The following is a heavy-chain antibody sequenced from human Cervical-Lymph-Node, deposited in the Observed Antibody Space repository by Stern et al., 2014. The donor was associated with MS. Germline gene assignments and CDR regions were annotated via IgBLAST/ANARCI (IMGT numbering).Heavy chain of an antibody. CDR1: GFTFSSYW. CDR2: IKEDGSET. CDR3: ARWSDT. Sequence: VQLEESGGGLVQPGGSLRLSCAASGFTFSSYWMNWVRQAPGQGLEWVANIKEDGSETYYVDPVKDRLTISRDNAKNSLYLPMNSLRAEDTAVYYFARWSDTWGQGTLVTVSS. J-gene: IGHJ5*02. V-gene: IGHV3-7*01. D-gene: IGHD2-15*01.